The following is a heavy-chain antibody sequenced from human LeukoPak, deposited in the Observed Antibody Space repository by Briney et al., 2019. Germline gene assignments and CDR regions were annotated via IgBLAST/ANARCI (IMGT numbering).Heavy chain of an antibody. V-gene: IGHV3-33*01. CDR1: GFAFNSYD. CDR2: IWYDGSNK. D-gene: IGHD3-10*01. CDR3: GRARGLEFNYYYYYMDL. Sequence: GGSLRLSCAASGFAFNSYDMFWVRQAPGKGLEWVAHIWYDGSNKYYADSVKGRFTISRDNSKNTLYLQMNSLRAEDTAVYYCGRARGLEFNYYYYYMDLWGKGTRVSVSS. J-gene: IGHJ6*03.